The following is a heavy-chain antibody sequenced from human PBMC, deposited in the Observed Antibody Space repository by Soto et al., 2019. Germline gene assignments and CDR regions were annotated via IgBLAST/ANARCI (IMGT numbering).Heavy chain of an antibody. CDR3: ARTGRDFWSLEGGSNDY. D-gene: IGHD3-3*01. CDR1: GGSFSGYY. J-gene: IGHJ4*02. Sequence: QVQLQQWGAGLLKPSETLSLTCAVYGGSFSGYYWSWIRQPPGKGLEWIGEINHSGSTNYNPSLKSRVTISVDTSKNQFSLKLSSVTAADTAVYYCARTGRDFWSLEGGSNDYWGQGTLVTVSS. V-gene: IGHV4-34*01. CDR2: INHSGST.